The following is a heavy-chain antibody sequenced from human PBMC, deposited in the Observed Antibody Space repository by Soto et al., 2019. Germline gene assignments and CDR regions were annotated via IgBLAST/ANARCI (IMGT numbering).Heavy chain of an antibody. D-gene: IGHD2-15*01. CDR3: ESRRDRFPD. CDR1: GGSITSYH. Sequence: PSETLSLTCIVSGGSITSYHWSWIRQFPGKGLEWIAYTSYTGNTNYNPSLQSRVTISMDTSKNQLSLKLTSMTAADTALYYCESRRDRFPDWGRGTLVTVSS. J-gene: IGHJ4*02. CDR2: TSYTGNT. V-gene: IGHV4-59*03.